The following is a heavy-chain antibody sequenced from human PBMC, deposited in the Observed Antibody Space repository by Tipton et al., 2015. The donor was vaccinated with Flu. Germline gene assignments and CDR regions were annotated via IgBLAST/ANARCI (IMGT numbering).Heavy chain of an antibody. CDR1: GGSISSGGAY. J-gene: IGHJ6*02. V-gene: IGHV4-31*03. CDR3: ARDQGFGGGLAYDHYLLDV. CDR2: IYYSGST. D-gene: IGHD3-10*01. Sequence: TLSLTCTVSGGSISSGGAYWSWIRQHPEEGLEWIASIYYSGSTYYNPSLERRVSISVDTSKSQFSLTLNSVTAADTAVYYCARDQGFGGGLAYDHYLLDVWGQGTTVTVSS.